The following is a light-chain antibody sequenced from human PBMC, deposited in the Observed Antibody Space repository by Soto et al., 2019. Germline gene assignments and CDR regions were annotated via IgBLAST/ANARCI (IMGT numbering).Light chain of an antibody. CDR3: SSYTTSSTQV. Sequence: QPVLTQPASVSGSPGQSITISCTGTSSDVGGYNYVSWFQQQPGKAPKLMIYDVSNRPSGVSSRFSGSKSGNTASLTISGLQAEDEADYYCSSYTTSSTQVFGGGTKLTVL. CDR1: SSDVGGYNY. V-gene: IGLV2-14*01. CDR2: DVS. J-gene: IGLJ2*01.